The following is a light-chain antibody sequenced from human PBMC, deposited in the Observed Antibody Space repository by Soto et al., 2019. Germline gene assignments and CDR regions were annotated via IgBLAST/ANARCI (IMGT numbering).Light chain of an antibody. CDR2: EVS. V-gene: IGLV2-18*02. J-gene: IGLJ2*01. Sequence: QSALTQPPSVSGSPGQSVTISCTGTSSDVGTYNRVSWYQQHPGTAPKLVIYEVSNRPSGVPDRFSGSKSGNTASLTISGLQAEEEADYYCSSYTSSSTWLFGGGTKLTVL. CDR1: SSDVGTYNR. CDR3: SSYTSSSTWL.